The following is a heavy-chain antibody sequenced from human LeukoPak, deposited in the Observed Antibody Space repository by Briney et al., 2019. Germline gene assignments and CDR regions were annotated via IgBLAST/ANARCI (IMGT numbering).Heavy chain of an antibody. V-gene: IGHV1-18*01. Sequence: EPSVKLSRKASGYTFTIYGISWVPHAPGQGLEWMGWISAYNGNTNYTQKLQGRVTMTTDTSTSTAYMELRSLRSVDTAVYYCSRSPHIVTGENFDYWGQGTLVTVSS. J-gene: IGHJ4*02. CDR2: ISAYNGNT. D-gene: IGHD3-9*01. CDR3: SRSPHIVTGENFDY. CDR1: GYTFTIYG.